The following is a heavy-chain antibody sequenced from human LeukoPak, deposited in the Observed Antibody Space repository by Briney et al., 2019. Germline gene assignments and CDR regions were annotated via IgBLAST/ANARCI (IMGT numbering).Heavy chain of an antibody. CDR3: ARSRGTYYDSSGSPLTWFDP. D-gene: IGHD3-22*01. V-gene: IGHV1-8*03. Sequence: ASVKVSCKASGYTFTSYDINWVRQATGQGLEWMGWMNPNSGNTGYAQKFQGRVTITRNTSISTAYMELSSLRSEDTAVYYCARSRGTYYDSSGSPLTWFDPWGQGTLVTVSS. CDR2: MNPNSGNT. CDR1: GYTFTSYD. J-gene: IGHJ5*02.